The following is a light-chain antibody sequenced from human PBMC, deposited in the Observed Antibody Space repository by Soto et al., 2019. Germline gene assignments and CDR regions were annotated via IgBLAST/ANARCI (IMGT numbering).Light chain of an antibody. V-gene: IGKV3-15*01. CDR2: GAF. J-gene: IGKJ1*01. Sequence: EIVMTQSPATLSVSPGERATLSCSASQSVGANLASYQQKPGQAPRLLLYGAFPRAAGISPRFSGGGSGTESTLTISSLQSEDFGVYYCQQYTYWPRTFGQGTKVGIK. CDR1: QSVGAN. CDR3: QQYTYWPRT.